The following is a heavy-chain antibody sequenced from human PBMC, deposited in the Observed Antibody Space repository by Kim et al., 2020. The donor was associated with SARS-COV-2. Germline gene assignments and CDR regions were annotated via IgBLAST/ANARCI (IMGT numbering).Heavy chain of an antibody. CDR3: ARGYHGNWNRGRFDP. D-gene: IGHD1-20*01. V-gene: IGHV1-69*01. Sequence: QKFQGGVTITADESTSTAYMELSSLRSEDTAVYYCARGYHGNWNRGRFDPWGQGTLVTVSS. J-gene: IGHJ5*02.